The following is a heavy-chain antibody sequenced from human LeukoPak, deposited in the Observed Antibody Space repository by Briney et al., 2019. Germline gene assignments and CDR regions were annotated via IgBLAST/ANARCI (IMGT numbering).Heavy chain of an antibody. D-gene: IGHD3-3*01. CDR1: GFTFSSYW. Sequence: GGSLRLSCAAAGFTFSSYWMEWVGHAPGKGLVGVSSINSDGSSPTYSDSVKLRFTIPRHNPKNPLYLQMNSLRAEDTAVYYCARPKRLRFLEWSPRSAFDYWGQGTLVTVSS. J-gene: IGHJ4*02. V-gene: IGHV3-74*01. CDR2: INSDGSSP. CDR3: ARPKRLRFLEWSPRSAFDY.